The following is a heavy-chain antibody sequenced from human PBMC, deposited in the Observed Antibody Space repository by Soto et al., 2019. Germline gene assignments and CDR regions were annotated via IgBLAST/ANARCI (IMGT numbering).Heavy chain of an antibody. V-gene: IGHV4-30-4*01. CDR1: GGSISSGDYY. D-gene: IGHD2-2*02. J-gene: IGHJ6*02. Sequence: SETLSLTCTVSGGSISSGDYYWSWIRQPPGKGLEWIGYIYYSGSTYYNPSLKSRVTISVDTSKNQFSLKLSSVTAADTAVYYCASLVVPAAIRAYYYYGMDVWGQGTTVTVSS. CDR2: IYYSGST. CDR3: ASLVVPAAIRAYYYYGMDV.